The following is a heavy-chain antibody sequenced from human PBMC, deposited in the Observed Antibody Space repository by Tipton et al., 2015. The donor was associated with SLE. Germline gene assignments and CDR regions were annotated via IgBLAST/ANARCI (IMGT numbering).Heavy chain of an antibody. CDR2: ISAYNGNT. J-gene: IGHJ6*02. CDR1: GYTFTSYG. D-gene: IGHD1-26*01. CDR3: ARDSPYSGSFRYYYYYGMDV. V-gene: IGHV1-18*01. Sequence: QLVQSGAEVKKPGASVKVSCKASGYTFTSYGISWVRQAPGQGLEWMGWISAYNGNTNYAQKLQGGVTMTTDTSTTTAYMELRSLRSDDTAVYYCARDSPYSGSFRYYYYYGMDVWGQGTTVTVYS.